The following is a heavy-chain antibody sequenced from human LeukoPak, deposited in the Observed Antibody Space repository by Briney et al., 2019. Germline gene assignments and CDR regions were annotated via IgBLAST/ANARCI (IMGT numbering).Heavy chain of an antibody. CDR2: IKSRGDGETR. CDR3: AAVEEWLSNAFNT. V-gene: IGHV3-15*05. Sequence: PGGSLRLSCAASGFTFSIAWMSWVHQAPGKGLEWVGRIKSRGDGETRDYAAPVKDRFIISRDDSKNTLYLQMNSLRTEDTAIYYCAAVEEWLSNAFNTWGQGTMVTVSA. CDR1: GFTFSIAW. J-gene: IGHJ3*02. D-gene: IGHD3-3*01.